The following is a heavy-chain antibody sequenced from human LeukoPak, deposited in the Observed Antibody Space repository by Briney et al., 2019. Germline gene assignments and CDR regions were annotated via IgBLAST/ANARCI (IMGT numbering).Heavy chain of an antibody. J-gene: IGHJ5*01. D-gene: IGHD5-12*01. Sequence: GGSLRLSCAASGFTFSSYAMHWVRQAPGKGLEWVSSIGSSSSYIYYADSVKGRFTISRDNAKNSLYLQMNSLGAEDTAVYYCAPSGSGYDSWGQGTLVTVSS. CDR2: IGSSSSYI. V-gene: IGHV3-21*01. CDR3: APSGSGYDS. CDR1: GFTFSSYA.